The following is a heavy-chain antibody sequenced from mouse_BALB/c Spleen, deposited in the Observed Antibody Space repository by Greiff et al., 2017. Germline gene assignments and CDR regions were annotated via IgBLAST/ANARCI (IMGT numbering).Heavy chain of an antibody. Sequence: EVKLVESGGGLVKPGGSLKLSCAASGFTFSDYYMYWVRQTPEKRLEWVATISDGGSYTYYPDSVKGRFTLSRDNAKNNLYLQMSSLKSEDTAMYYCARGYDYDGGFDYWGQGTTLTVSS. CDR2: ISDGGSYT. CDR1: GFTFSDYY. CDR3: ARGYDYDGGFDY. D-gene: IGHD2-4*01. V-gene: IGHV5-4*02. J-gene: IGHJ2*01.